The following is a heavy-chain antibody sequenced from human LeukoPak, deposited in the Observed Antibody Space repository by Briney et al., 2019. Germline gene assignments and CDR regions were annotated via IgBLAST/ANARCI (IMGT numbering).Heavy chain of an antibody. CDR2: IYYSGST. J-gene: IGHJ2*01. CDR1: GGSISSGSYY. CDR3: AGGTRYWNFDL. Sequence: SQTLSLTCTVSGGSISSGSYYWTWIRQPPGKGLEWIGYIYYSGSTNYNPSLKSRVTISVDTSKKQFSLNLSSVTAADTAVYYCAGGTRYWNFDLWGRGTLVTVSS. V-gene: IGHV4-61*01.